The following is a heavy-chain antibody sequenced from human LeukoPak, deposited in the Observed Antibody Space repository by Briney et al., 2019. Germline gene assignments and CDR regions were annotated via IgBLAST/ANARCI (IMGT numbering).Heavy chain of an antibody. V-gene: IGHV1-2*02. D-gene: IGHD3-22*01. J-gene: IGHJ3*02. CDR1: GYTFTGYY. CDR2: INPNNGGT. CDR3: AREGYDSSGYRGAFDI. Sequence: GASVKVSCKAPGYTFTGYYMHWVRQAPGQGLEWMGWINPNNGGTNYVQKFQGRVTMTTDTSTSTAYMELRSLRSDDTAVYYCAREGYDSSGYRGAFDIWGQGTMVTVSS.